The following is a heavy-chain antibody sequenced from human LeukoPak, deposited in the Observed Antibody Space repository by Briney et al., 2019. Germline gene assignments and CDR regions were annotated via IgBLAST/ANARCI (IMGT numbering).Heavy chain of an antibody. CDR1: GGSISSGGYS. D-gene: IGHD1-26*01. CDR2: IYHGGGT. V-gene: IGHV4-30-2*01. CDR3: ARDAVVGATIRFDY. J-gene: IGHJ4*02. Sequence: SQTLSLTCTVSGGSISSGGYSWSWIRQPPGKGLEWIGYIYHGGGTYYNPSLKSRVTISVDRSKKQFSLKLSSVTVADTAVYYCARDAVVGATIRFDYWGQGTLVTVSS.